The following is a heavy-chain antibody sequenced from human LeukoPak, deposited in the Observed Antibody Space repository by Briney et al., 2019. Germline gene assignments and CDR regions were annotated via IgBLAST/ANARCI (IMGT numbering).Heavy chain of an antibody. V-gene: IGHV1-46*01. CDR1: GYTFTSYY. Sequence: ASVKVSCKASGYTFTSYYMHWVRQAPGQGLEWMGIINPSGGSTSYAQKFQGRVTMTRDTSTSTVYMELSSLRSEDTAVYHCARENHNYDILTGPGDAFDIWGQGTMVTVSS. CDR2: INPSGGST. CDR3: ARENHNYDILTGPGDAFDI. J-gene: IGHJ3*02. D-gene: IGHD3-9*01.